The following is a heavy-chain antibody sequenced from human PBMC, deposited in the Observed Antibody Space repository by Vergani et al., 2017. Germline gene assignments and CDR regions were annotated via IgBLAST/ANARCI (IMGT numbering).Heavy chain of an antibody. CDR3: AKQGRGFGEPQFDP. J-gene: IGHJ5*02. D-gene: IGHD3-10*01. CDR2: IRYDGSNK. Sequence: QVQLVESGGGVVQPGGSLRLSCAASGFTFSSYGMHWVRQAPGKGLEWVAFIRYDGSNKYYADSVKGRFTISRDNSKNTLYLQMNSLRAEDTAVYYCAKQGRGFGEPQFDPWGQGTLVTVSS. V-gene: IGHV3-30*02. CDR1: GFTFSSYG.